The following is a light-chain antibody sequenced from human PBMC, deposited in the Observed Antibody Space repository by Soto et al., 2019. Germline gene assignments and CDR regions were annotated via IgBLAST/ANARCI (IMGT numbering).Light chain of an antibody. Sequence: EIVITPSPAPLSVSPGESATISCTARNYVYSNVAWFQQRPGQPHRLLLYRASARSAGTPGMFSGRGCGTEFTLTSTSLQSEEFALYYCQQYQNLWTFGQGTEVEI. CDR1: NYVYSN. J-gene: IGKJ1*01. V-gene: IGKV3-15*01. CDR3: QQYQNLWT. CDR2: RAS.